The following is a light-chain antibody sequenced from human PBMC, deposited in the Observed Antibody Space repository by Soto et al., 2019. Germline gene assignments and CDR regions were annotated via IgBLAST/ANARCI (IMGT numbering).Light chain of an antibody. CDR2: KAS. CDR1: QTISSW. V-gene: IGKV1-5*03. CDR3: QQYNSYSPT. Sequence: IQMTHSPSTLSVSLGDRVTITFRASQTISSWLAWYQQKPGKAPKLLIYKASTLKSGVPSRFSGSGSGTEFTLTISSLHPDDFATYYCQQYNSYSPTFGQGTKVDI. J-gene: IGKJ1*01.